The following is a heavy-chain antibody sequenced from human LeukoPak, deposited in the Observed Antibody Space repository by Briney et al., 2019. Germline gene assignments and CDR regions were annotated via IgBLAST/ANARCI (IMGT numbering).Heavy chain of an antibody. J-gene: IGHJ4*02. V-gene: IGHV1-2*02. CDR2: INPGSGST. D-gene: IGHD1-1*01. CDR3: ARQVERPGDRGGFEY. Sequence: VASVKVSSKASGYTFSGYYMHRGRQAPGQGPGWMGWINPGSGSTEYSPKFRGRITMTRDTSISPVYLGLRGLRPDDTALYYCARQVERPGDRGGFEYWGQGTLVTVSS. CDR1: GYTFSGYY.